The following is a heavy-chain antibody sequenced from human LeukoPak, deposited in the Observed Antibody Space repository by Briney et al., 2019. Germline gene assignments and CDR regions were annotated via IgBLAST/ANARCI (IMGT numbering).Heavy chain of an antibody. CDR1: GDSISSSGYY. Sequence: SETLSLTCSVFGDSISSSGYYWDWIRRPPGKGLEWIGSIHHSGNTNYNPSLKSRVTISADMSKNQFSLKVNSVTAADTAVYYCARWLGHCSGGSCYPYIYGMDVWGQGTTVTVSS. CDR3: ARWLGHCSGGSCYPYIYGMDV. V-gene: IGHV4-39*07. J-gene: IGHJ6*02. CDR2: IHHSGNT. D-gene: IGHD2-15*01.